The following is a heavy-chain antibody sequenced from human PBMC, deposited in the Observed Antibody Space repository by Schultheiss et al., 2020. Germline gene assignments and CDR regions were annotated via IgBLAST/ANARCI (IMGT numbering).Heavy chain of an antibody. CDR3: ARFRDTNAFDM. D-gene: IGHD5-24*01. V-gene: IGHV3-21*01. J-gene: IGHJ3*02. CDR1: GFTFSSHT. Sequence: SCAASGFTFSSHTMNWVRQAPGKGLEWVSSISSTSYIHYADSVRGRFTISRDNAKSSLYLQMNSLRAEDTAIYFCARFRDTNAFDMWGQGTMVTVSS. CDR2: ISSTSYI.